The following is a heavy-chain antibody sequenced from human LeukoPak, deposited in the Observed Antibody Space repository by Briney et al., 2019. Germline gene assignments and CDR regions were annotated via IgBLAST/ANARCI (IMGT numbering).Heavy chain of an antibody. Sequence: GGSLRLSCAASGFTFRNYALTWVRQAPGRGLEWVSSISGTGTYYADSVKGRFSVSRDNYRNRLYLQMSSLRAEDTAVYYCAIDPNGDYIGAFDFQRWGQGTLVTVST. V-gene: IGHV3-23*01. CDR3: AIDPNGDYIGAFDFQR. CDR2: ISGTGT. CDR1: GFTFRNYA. J-gene: IGHJ1*01. D-gene: IGHD4-17*01.